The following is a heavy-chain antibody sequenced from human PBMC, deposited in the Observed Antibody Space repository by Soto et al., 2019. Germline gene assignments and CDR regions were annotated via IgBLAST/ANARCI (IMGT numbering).Heavy chain of an antibody. V-gene: IGHV3-23*01. CDR3: TKPTGLSSSSEGFDY. CDR1: GFTFNNYA. Sequence: PGGSLRLSCATSGFTFNNYAMSWVRQTPGRGLEWVSTISGSGTKTYYADSVKGRFTISRDNSKSTVYLQMNSLRAEDTALYYCTKPTGLSSSSEGFDYWGRGTLVTVSS. CDR2: ISGSGTKT. J-gene: IGHJ4*02. D-gene: IGHD6-6*01.